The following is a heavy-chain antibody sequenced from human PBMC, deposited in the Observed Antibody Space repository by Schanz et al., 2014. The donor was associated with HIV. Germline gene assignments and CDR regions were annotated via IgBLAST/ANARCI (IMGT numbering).Heavy chain of an antibody. CDR1: GFAFNSYA. Sequence: EVQLVESGGGLVQPGGSLRLSCAASGFAFNSYAMSWVRQAPGRGLEWVSSISAGSESVKYADSVRGRFTISRDNTESSLFLRMNSLTTEDTAVYYCARGGLRWHPEWLDYWGQGTLVTVSS. J-gene: IGHJ4*02. CDR3: ARGGLRWHPEWLDY. V-gene: IGHV3-21*06. CDR2: ISAGSESV. D-gene: IGHD4-17*01.